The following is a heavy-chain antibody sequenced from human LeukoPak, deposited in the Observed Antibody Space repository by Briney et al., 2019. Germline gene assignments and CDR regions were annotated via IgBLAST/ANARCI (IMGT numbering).Heavy chain of an antibody. CDR1: GFTVSSNY. V-gene: IGHV3-15*01. CDR2: IKTTTGGGTT. Sequence: GGSLRLSCAASGFTVSSNYMSWVRQAPGKGLEWVGRIKTTTGGGTTDYAAPVKGRFTISRDDSKNTLYLQMNSLRAEDTAVYYCAKDGNYYDSSGYYPERWGQGTLVTVSS. CDR3: AKDGNYYDSSGYYPER. J-gene: IGHJ4*01. D-gene: IGHD3-22*01.